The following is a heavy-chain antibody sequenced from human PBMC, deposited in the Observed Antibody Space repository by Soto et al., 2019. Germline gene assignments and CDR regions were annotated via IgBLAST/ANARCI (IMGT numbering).Heavy chain of an antibody. CDR3: AIMDIVVVPAAIRRWDY. CDR2: ISYDGSNK. V-gene: IGHV3-30*03. J-gene: IGHJ4*02. CDR1: GFTFSSYG. Sequence: PGGSLRLSCAASGFTFSSYGMHWVRQAPGKGLEWVAVISYDGSNKYYADSVKGRFTISRDNSKNTLYLQMNSLRAEDTAVYYCAIMDIVVVPAAIRRWDYWGQGTLVTVSS. D-gene: IGHD2-2*02.